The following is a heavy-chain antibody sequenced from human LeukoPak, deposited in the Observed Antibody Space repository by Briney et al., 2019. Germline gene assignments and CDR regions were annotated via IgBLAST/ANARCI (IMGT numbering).Heavy chain of an antibody. J-gene: IGHJ6*02. Sequence: SETLSLTCAVYGGSFSGYYWSWIRQPPGKGLEWIGETNHSGSTNYNPSLKSRVTISVDTSKNQFSLKLSSVTAADTAVYYCARKKLYYYGMDVWGQGTTVTVSS. CDR3: ARKKLYYYGMDV. V-gene: IGHV4-34*01. CDR2: TNHSGST. CDR1: GGSFSGYY.